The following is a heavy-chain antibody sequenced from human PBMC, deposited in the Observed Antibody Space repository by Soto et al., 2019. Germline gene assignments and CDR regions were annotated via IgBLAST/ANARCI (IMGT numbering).Heavy chain of an antibody. V-gene: IGHV3-23*01. Sequence: EMQLMESGGGLVQPGGSLRLSCAASGFIFSTYAMSWVSQAPGRGLEWVSTISGNGRSLYYADSMKGRYTITRDNPSNTLFLPLTSLRAEDTSVYYCSKRPDTGFSPFVYLGQGILVTVSS. CDR1: GFIFSTYA. J-gene: IGHJ4*02. CDR2: ISGNGRSL. CDR3: SKRPDTGFSPFVY. D-gene: IGHD5-12*01.